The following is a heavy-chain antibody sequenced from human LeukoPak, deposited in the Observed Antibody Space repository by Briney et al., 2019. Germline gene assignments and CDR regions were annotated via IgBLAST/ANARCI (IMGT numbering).Heavy chain of an antibody. V-gene: IGHV3-53*04. CDR2: IYSGDST. D-gene: IGHD5-24*01. J-gene: IGHJ3*02. CDR3: ARSYRDVYIRGAFDI. Sequence: GGSPRLSCAASGFTVSSNYMSWVRQAPGKGLEWVSVIYSGDSTDYADSVKGRVTISRHNSRNTVYLQMNSLRPEDTAVYYCARSYRDVYIRGAFDIWGQGTLVTVSS. CDR1: GFTVSSNY.